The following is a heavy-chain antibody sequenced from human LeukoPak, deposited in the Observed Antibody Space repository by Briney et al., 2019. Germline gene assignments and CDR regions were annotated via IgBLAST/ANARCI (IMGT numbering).Heavy chain of an antibody. V-gene: IGHV4-31*03. J-gene: IGHJ3*02. CDR2: IYYSGST. CDR3: ARDKDDSSGYNHDAFDI. CDR1: GGSNSSGGYY. D-gene: IGHD3-22*01. Sequence: PSQTLSLTCTVSGGSNSSGGYYWSWIRLHPGKGLEWTGYIYYSGSTYYNPSLKSRVTISVDTSKNQFSLKLSSVTAADTAVYYCARDKDDSSGYNHDAFDIWGQGTMVTVSS.